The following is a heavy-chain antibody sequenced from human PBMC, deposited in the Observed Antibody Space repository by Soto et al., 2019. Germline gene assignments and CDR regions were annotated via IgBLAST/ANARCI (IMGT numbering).Heavy chain of an antibody. J-gene: IGHJ1*01. CDR2: ISDGSDYI. Sequence: EVQLVESGGGLVKPGGSLRLSCVASGFTFTSYSMNWVRQAPGKGLEWVSSISDGSDYIVYADSMKGRFTICRDNAKNLLHLQMNSGSAGDAAGDVCAGNGEGGRRLWGPGTRVTVSS. CDR3: AGNGEGGRRL. V-gene: IGHV3-21*01. D-gene: IGHD4-17*01. CDR1: GFTFTSYS.